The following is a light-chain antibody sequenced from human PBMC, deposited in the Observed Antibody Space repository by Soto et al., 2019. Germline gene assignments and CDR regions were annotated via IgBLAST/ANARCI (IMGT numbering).Light chain of an antibody. Sequence: EIVMTQSPATLPVSPGERATLSCRASQSVSGNLAWYQQKPGQAPRLLIFDASTRATGIPGRFSGSGSGTEFTLTISSLLSEDFALYYCQQYNLWPLTFGGGTKVDIK. CDR3: QQYNLWPLT. V-gene: IGKV3-15*01. CDR2: DAS. J-gene: IGKJ4*01. CDR1: QSVSGN.